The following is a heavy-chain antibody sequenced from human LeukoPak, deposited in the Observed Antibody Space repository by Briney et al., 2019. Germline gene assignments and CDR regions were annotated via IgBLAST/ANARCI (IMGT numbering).Heavy chain of an antibody. D-gene: IGHD6-13*01. CDR2: MNPNSGNT. Sequence: ASVKVSCKASGYTFTSYDINWVRQATGQGLEWMGWMNPNSGNTGYAQKFQGGVTMTRNTSISTAYMELSSLRSEDTAVYYCARGSSSWYDFWFDPWGQGTLVTVSS. J-gene: IGHJ5*02. CDR3: ARGSSSWYDFWFDP. CDR1: GYTFTSYD. V-gene: IGHV1-8*01.